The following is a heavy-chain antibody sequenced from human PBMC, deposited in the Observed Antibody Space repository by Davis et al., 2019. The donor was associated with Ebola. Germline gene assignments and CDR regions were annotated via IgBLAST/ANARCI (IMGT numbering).Heavy chain of an antibody. Sequence: ASVKVSCKASGYTFTSYDVHWVRQAPGQGLEWMGWINPNSGGTNYAQKFQGWVTMTRDTSISTAYMELSRLRSDDTAVYYCAREGCSSTSCYGWFDPWGQGTLVTVSS. CDR3: AREGCSSTSCYGWFDP. V-gene: IGHV1-2*04. CDR2: INPNSGGT. D-gene: IGHD2-2*01. J-gene: IGHJ5*02. CDR1: GYTFTSYD.